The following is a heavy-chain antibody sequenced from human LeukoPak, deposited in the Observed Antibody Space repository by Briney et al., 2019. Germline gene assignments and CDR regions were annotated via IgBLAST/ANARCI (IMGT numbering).Heavy chain of an antibody. Sequence: GGSLRLSCAASGFTFSAYAMSWVRQAPGKGLEWLSAIGGSGGSTYYADSVKGRFTISRDNSKNTLYLQMNTLRAEDTAVYYCAKGALGSRRHYFFDYWGQGTLVTVSS. V-gene: IGHV3-23*01. CDR1: GFTFSAYA. J-gene: IGHJ4*02. CDR2: IGGSGGST. D-gene: IGHD6-13*01. CDR3: AKGALGSRRHYFFDY.